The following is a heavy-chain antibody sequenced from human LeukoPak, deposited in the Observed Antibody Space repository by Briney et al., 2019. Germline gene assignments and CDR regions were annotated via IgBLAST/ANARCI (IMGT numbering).Heavy chain of an antibody. J-gene: IGHJ4*02. D-gene: IGHD5-18*01. Sequence: GGSLRLSCAASGFTFSSYAMHWVRQAPGKGLEWVAVISYDGSNKYYADSVKGRFTISRDNSKNTLYLQMNSLGAEDTAVYYCARVPGRYSYGSGFDSWGQGTLVTVSS. CDR1: GFTFSSYA. CDR3: ARVPGRYSYGSGFDS. CDR2: ISYDGSNK. V-gene: IGHV3-30*04.